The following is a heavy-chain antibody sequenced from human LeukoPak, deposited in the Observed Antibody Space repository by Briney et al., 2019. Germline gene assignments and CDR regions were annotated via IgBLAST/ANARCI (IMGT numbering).Heavy chain of an antibody. CDR2: IIPIFGTA. J-gene: IGHJ4*02. Sequence: ASVKVSCKASGGTFSSYAISWVRQAPGQGLEWMGGIIPIFGTANYAQKFQGRVTITADKSTSTAYMELRSLRSDDTAVYYCARVASIDYFDYWGQGTLVTVSS. CDR1: GGTFSSYA. V-gene: IGHV1-69*06. CDR3: ARVASIDYFDY. D-gene: IGHD3-3*02.